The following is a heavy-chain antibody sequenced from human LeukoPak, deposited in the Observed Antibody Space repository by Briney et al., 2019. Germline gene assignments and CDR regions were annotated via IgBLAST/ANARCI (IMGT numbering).Heavy chain of an antibody. V-gene: IGHV3-30*18. J-gene: IGHJ4*02. CDR3: AKDPLNY. CDR2: ISYDGSNK. CDR1: GFTFSSYG. Sequence: GGSLRLSCAASGFTFSSYGMHWVRQAPGKGLEWVAVISYDGSNKHYADSVKGRFTISRDNSKNTLYLQMNSLRAEDTAVYYCAKDPLNYWGQGTLVTVSS.